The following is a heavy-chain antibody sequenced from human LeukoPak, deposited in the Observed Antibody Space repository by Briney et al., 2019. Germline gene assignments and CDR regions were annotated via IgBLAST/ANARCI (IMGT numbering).Heavy chain of an antibody. J-gene: IGHJ3*02. D-gene: IGHD3-9*01. CDR3: ARELYYDILTGYGDAFDI. CDR1: GYTFTSYG. Sequence: AASVKVSCKASGYTFTSYGISWVRQAPGQGLEWMGWISAYNGNTNYAQKLQGRVTMTTDTSTSTAYMELRSLRSDDTAVYYCARELYYDILTGYGDAFDIWGQGTMVTVSS. V-gene: IGHV1-18*01. CDR2: ISAYNGNT.